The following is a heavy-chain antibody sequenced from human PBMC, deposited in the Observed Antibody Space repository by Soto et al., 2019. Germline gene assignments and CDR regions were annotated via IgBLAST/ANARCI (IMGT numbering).Heavy chain of an antibody. CDR3: AREPLRLGELSSDY. Sequence: ASVKVSCKASGYTFTSYGISWARQAPGQGLEWMGWISAYHGNTNYAQKLQVRVTMTTDTSTSTAYMELRSLRSDETAVYYCAREPLRLGELSSDYWGQGTLVTVSS. CDR2: ISAYHGNT. D-gene: IGHD3-16*02. V-gene: IGHV1-18*04. CDR1: GYTFTSYG. J-gene: IGHJ4*02.